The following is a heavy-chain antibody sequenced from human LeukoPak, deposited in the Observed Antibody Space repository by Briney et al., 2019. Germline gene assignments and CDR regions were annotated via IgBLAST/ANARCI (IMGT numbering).Heavy chain of an antibody. CDR3: ARLKQGRSGWFDP. CDR1: GFTVSSNY. V-gene: IGHV3-53*01. Sequence: PGGSLRLSCAASGFTVSSNYMSWVRQAPGKGLEWVSVIYSGGSTYYADSVKGRFTISIDNSKNTLYLQMNSLRAEDTAVYYCARLKQGRSGWFDPWGQGTLVTISS. J-gene: IGHJ5*02. CDR2: IYSGGST.